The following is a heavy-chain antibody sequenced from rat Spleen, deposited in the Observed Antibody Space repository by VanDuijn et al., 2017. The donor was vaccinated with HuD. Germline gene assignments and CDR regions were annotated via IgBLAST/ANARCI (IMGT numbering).Heavy chain of an antibody. CDR2: ISYDGSST. CDR1: GFTFSDFY. V-gene: IGHV5-7*01. J-gene: IGHJ2*01. CDR3: ARPPFDY. Sequence: EVQLVESGGGLVQPGRSLKLSCAASGFTFSDFYMAWVRQAPTKGLEWVATISYDGSSTYYRDSVKGRFTISRDNAKSTLYLQMDSLRSEDTATYYCARPPFDYWGQGVMVTVSS.